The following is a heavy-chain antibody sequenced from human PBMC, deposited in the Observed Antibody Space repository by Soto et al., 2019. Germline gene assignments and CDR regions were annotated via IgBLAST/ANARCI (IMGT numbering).Heavy chain of an antibody. CDR3: AAGGGLPRYY. V-gene: IGHV4-30-2*01. D-gene: IGHD5-12*01. CDR2: IYHSGST. J-gene: IGHJ4*02. CDR1: GGSISSGGYS. Sequence: QLQLQESGSGLVKPSQTLSLTCAVSGGSISSGGYSWSWIRQPPGKGLEWIGYIYHSGSTYYNPSLRSRVTISVGRPKNQFSLKLSSVTAAGTAVYYCAAGGGLPRYYWGQGTLVTVSS.